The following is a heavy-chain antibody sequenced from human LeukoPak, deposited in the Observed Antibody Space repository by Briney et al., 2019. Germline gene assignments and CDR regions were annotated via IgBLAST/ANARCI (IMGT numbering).Heavy chain of an antibody. CDR2: ISGSGSRI. D-gene: IGHD4-23*01. V-gene: IGHV3-11*01. CDR1: GLTFSGSY. J-gene: IGHJ4*02. CDR3: AKDKRWGEVDDYFDY. Sequence: GGSLRLSCAASGLTFSGSYMSWIRQAPGKGLEWISYISGSGSRIYYADSVKGRFTISRDNAKKSLYLQMNSLRAEDTAVYYCAKDKRWGEVDDYFDYWGQGTLVTVSS.